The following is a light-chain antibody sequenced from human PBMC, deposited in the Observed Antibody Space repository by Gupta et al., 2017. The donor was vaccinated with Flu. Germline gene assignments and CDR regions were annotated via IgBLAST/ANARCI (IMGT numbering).Light chain of an antibody. CDR1: QSVSSSY. J-gene: IGKJ3*01. V-gene: IGKV3-20*01. Sequence: EIVLTQSPGTLSLPPGERATLSCRASQSVSSSYLAWYQQKPGQAPRLLIYGASSRATGIPDRFSGSGSGTDFTLTISRLEPEDFAVYYCQQYGSSPPLFTFGPGTKVDIK. CDR3: QQYGSSPPLFT. CDR2: GAS.